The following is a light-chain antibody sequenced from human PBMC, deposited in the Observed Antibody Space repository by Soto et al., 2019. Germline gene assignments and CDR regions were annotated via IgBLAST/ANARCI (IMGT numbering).Light chain of an antibody. CDR1: ASNIGSNS. CDR3: GAWDNNRSAGV. Sequence: QSVLTQPPSVSAAPGQKVTISCSGSASNIGSNSLSWYRQFPGSSPMLVIYDNHKRPSGISARFSASKYDTSATLVITGLRTGDEADYYCGAWDNNRSAGVFGSGTKVTVL. V-gene: IGLV1-51*01. J-gene: IGLJ1*01. CDR2: DNH.